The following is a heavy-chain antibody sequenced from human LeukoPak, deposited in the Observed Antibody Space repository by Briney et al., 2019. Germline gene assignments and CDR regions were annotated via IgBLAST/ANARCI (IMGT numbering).Heavy chain of an antibody. CDR2: ISYDGNTQ. CDR1: GFTHNKSTYPFNTYA. D-gene: IGHD1-26*01. Sequence: PGGSLRLSCAASGFTHNKSTYPFNTYAMHWVRQAPGQGPEWVAVISYDGNTQHYADSVKGRFTISRDNSENTLHLEMNSLRHEDTAIYYCARGIHFRNVWHVREWGQGTLLTVSS. J-gene: IGHJ4*02. CDR3: ARGIHFRNVWHVRE. V-gene: IGHV3-30-3*01.